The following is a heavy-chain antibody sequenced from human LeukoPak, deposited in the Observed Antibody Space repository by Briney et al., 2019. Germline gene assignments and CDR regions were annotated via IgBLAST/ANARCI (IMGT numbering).Heavy chain of an antibody. CDR3: ASTIFGVVIIDY. V-gene: IGHV1-69*04. CDR2: IIPILGIA. CDR1: GGTFSSYA. D-gene: IGHD3-3*01. Sequence: SVHVSCLACGGTFSSYAISWVRQAPGQGREWMGRIIPILGIANYAQNFQGRVTLTADKSTSTAYMYLSSLRSEDTAVYYCASTIFGVVIIDYWGQGTLVTVSS. J-gene: IGHJ4*02.